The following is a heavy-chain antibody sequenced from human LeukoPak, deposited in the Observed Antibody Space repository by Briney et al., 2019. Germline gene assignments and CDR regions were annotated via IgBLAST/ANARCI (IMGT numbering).Heavy chain of an antibody. D-gene: IGHD2-21*02. CDR3: AKNWLSGHDFYVLGV. CDR2: INHSGST. J-gene: IGHJ6*02. V-gene: IGHV4-34*01. CDR1: GGSFSGHY. Sequence: PSETLSLTCAVYGGSFSGHYWSWIRQPPGKGLEWIGEINHSGSTNYNPSLKSRVTISVDTSKNQFSQMLSSVTAADTAVYYCAKNWLSGHDFYVLGVWGQGTTVTVSS.